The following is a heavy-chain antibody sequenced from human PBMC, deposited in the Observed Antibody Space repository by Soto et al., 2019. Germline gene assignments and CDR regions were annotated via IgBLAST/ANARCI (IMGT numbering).Heavy chain of an antibody. Sequence: GGSLRLSCAASGFTFSGKTIYWVRQAPGKGLEWVALIAPDASQIYYADSVKGRFTISRDNSKNTLYLQMNSLRAEYTFLYLCATDIHATWLLNSWGQGTFVTVSS. D-gene: IGHD2-2*02. CDR2: IAPDASQI. CDR1: GFTFSGKT. V-gene: IGHV3-30-3*01. CDR3: ATDIHATWLLNS. J-gene: IGHJ4*02.